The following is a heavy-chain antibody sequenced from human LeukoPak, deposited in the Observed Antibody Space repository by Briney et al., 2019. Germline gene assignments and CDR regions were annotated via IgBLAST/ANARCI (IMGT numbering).Heavy chain of an antibody. J-gene: IGHJ4*02. Sequence: GGSLRLSCAASGFTFSSYEMNWVRQAPGKGLEGVSYISSSGSTIYYADSVKGRFTISRDNAKNSLYLQMNSLRAEDTAVYYCAKVHLGYCSSTSCYRPYYFDYWGQGTLVTVSS. V-gene: IGHV3-48*03. CDR2: ISSSGSTI. CDR3: AKVHLGYCSSTSCYRPYYFDY. CDR1: GFTFSSYE. D-gene: IGHD2-2*01.